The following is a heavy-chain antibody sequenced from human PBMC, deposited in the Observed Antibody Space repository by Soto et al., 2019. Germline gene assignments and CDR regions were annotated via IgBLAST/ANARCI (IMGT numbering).Heavy chain of an antibody. Sequence: SVKVSCKASGGTFSSYAISWVRQAPGQGLEWMGGIIPIFGTANYAQKFQGRVTITADESTSTAYMELSSLRSEDTAVYYCARDPRVGYDLPPYYYFGMDVWGQGTTVTVSS. J-gene: IGHJ6*02. D-gene: IGHD5-12*01. V-gene: IGHV1-69*13. CDR3: ARDPRVGYDLPPYYYFGMDV. CDR1: GGTFSSYA. CDR2: IIPIFGTA.